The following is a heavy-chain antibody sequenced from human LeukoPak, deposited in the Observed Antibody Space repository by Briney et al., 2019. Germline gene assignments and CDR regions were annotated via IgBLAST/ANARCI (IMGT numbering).Heavy chain of an antibody. V-gene: IGHV4-59*08. CDR1: GGSISGYY. Sequence: SETLSLTCTVSGGSISGYYWSWIRQAPGKGLEWIGNIYYSGSTNYNPSLKSRVTISVDTSKNQFSLNLSSVTAADTAVYYCARLGKTSPQLWPYYFDYWGQGTLVTVSS. CDR2: IYYSGST. CDR3: ARLGKTSPQLWPYYFDY. J-gene: IGHJ4*02. D-gene: IGHD5-18*01.